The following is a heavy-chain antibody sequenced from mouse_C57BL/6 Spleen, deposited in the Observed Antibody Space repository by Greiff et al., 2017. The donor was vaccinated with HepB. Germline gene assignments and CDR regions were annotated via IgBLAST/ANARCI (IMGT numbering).Heavy chain of an antibody. J-gene: IGHJ2*01. V-gene: IGHV1-22*01. CDR2: INPNNGGT. CDR3: ARYPIYYGSRDY. Sequence: DVQLQESGPELVKPGASVKMSCKASGYTFTDYNMHWVKQSHGKSLEWIGYINPNNGGTSYNQKFKGKATLTVNKSSSTAYMELRSLTSEDSAVYYCARYPIYYGSRDYWGQGTTLTVSS. CDR1: GYTFTDYN. D-gene: IGHD1-1*01.